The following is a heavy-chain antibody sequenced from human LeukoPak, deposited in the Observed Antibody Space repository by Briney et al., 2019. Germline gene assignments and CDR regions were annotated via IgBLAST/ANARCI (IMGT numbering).Heavy chain of an antibody. J-gene: IGHJ4*02. CDR1: GGSISSSSYY. CDR3: ASHAKERRALVGAIDY. D-gene: IGHD1-26*01. Sequence: SETLSLTCTVSGGSISSSSYYWGWIRQPPGKGLEWIGSIYYSGSTYYNPSLKSRVTISVDTSKNQFSLKLSSVTAADTAVYYCASHAKERRALVGAIDYWGQGTLVTVSS. CDR2: IYYSGST. V-gene: IGHV4-39*01.